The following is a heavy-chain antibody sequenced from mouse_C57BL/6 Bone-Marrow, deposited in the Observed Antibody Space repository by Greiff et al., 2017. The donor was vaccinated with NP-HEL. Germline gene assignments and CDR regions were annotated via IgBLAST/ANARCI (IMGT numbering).Heavy chain of an antibody. V-gene: IGHV5-9-1*02. CDR3: TRVGGTKFAY. D-gene: IGHD4-1*01. Sequence: DVMLVESGEGLVKPGGSLKLSCAASGFTFSSYAMSWVRQTPEKRLEWVAYISSGGDYIYYADTVKGRFTISRDNARNTLYLQMSSLKSEDTAMYYCTRVGGTKFAYWGQGTLVTVSA. J-gene: IGHJ3*01. CDR2: ISSGGDYI. CDR1: GFTFSSYA.